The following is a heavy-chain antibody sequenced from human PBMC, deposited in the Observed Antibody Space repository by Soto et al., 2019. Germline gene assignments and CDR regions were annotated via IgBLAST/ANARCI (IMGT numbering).Heavy chain of an antibody. V-gene: IGHV4-59*01. Sequence: SETLSLTCTVDSIRTYYWNWIRQPPGKGLEWIGYIYYMGRTNYNSSLKSRVTMSIDTSKNQFSLKLSSVTAADTAIYYCARHAVGATHFDYWGQGAPVTVS. CDR3: ARHAVGATHFDY. CDR2: IYYMGRT. CDR1: SIRTYY. J-gene: IGHJ4*02. D-gene: IGHD1-26*01.